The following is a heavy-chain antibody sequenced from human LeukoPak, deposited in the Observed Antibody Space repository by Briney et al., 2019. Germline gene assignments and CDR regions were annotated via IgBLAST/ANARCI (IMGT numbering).Heavy chain of an antibody. J-gene: IGHJ4*02. CDR1: GFTFSSYS. V-gene: IGHV3-21*01. CDR3: ARDPGIRGFDY. Sequence: PGGSLRLSCAASGFTFSSYSMNWVRQAPGKGLEWVSSISSSSSYIYYADSLKGRFTISRDSAKNSLYLQMNSLRAEDTAAYYCARDPGIRGFDYWGQGTLVTVSS. CDR2: ISSSSSYI. D-gene: IGHD3-10*01.